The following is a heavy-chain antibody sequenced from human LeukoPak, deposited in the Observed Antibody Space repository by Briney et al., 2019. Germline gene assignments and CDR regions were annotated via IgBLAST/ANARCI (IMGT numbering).Heavy chain of an antibody. CDR2: INHSGST. CDR1: GGSFSGYY. J-gene: IGHJ4*02. D-gene: IGHD3-3*01. CDR3: ARGFFLFGSRYYDFWSGYQPPYYLDY. Sequence: PSETLSLTCAVYGGSFSGYYWSWIRQPPGKGLEWIGEINHSGSTNYNPSLKSRVTISVDTSKNQFSLKLSSVTAADTAVYYCARGFFLFGSRYYDFWSGYQPPYYLDYWGQGTLVTVSS. V-gene: IGHV4-34*01.